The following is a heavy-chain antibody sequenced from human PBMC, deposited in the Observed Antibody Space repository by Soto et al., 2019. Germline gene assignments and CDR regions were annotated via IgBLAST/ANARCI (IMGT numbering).Heavy chain of an antibody. CDR2: ISGSGGST. V-gene: IGHV3-23*01. Sequence: EVQLLESGGGLVQPGGSLRLSCAASGFTFSSYAMSWVRQAPGKGLEWVSAISGSGGSTYYADSVKGRFTISRDNSKNTLYLQMNSLRAEDTAVYYCGKDFAKPGDTAIVAGYFDYWGQGTLVTVSS. J-gene: IGHJ4*02. CDR3: GKDFAKPGDTAIVAGYFDY. D-gene: IGHD5-18*01. CDR1: GFTFSSYA.